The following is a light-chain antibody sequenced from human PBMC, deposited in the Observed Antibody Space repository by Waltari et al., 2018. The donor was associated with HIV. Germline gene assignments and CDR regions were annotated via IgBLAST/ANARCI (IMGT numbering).Light chain of an antibody. CDR1: QGIRHF. J-gene: IGKJ4*01. CDR2: GAS. CDR3: QQYSVYPLT. V-gene: IGKV1-16*02. Sequence: DVHMTQSPSSLSASAGDSVTISCRASQGIRHFLAWFQQKPGKAPKSLIYGASSLQSGVSSKFSGSGSGTNFSLTIARLQSEDAATYYCQQYSVYPLTFGGGTKVEI.